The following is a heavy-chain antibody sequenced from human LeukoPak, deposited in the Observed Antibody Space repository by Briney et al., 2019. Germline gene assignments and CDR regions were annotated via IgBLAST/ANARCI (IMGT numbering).Heavy chain of an antibody. J-gene: IGHJ4*02. V-gene: IGHV4-34*01. CDR3: ARYAKRIAVAGSYYFDY. Sequence: PSETLSLTCAVYGGSFSGYYWSWIRQPPGKGLEWIGEINHSGSTNYNPSLKSRVTISVDTSKNQFSLKLSSVTAADTAVYYCARYAKRIAVAGSYYFDYWGQGTLVTVSS. CDR1: GGSFSGYY. D-gene: IGHD6-19*01. CDR2: INHSGST.